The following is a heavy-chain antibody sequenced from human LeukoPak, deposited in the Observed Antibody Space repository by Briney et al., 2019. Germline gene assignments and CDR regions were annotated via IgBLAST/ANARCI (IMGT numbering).Heavy chain of an antibody. CDR3: ARHEDRNWYFDH. CDR1: GCSISSSYYY. V-gene: IGHV4-39*01. J-gene: IGHJ4*02. CDR2: IYYSGST. D-gene: IGHD1-1*01. Sequence: SETLSLTCTVSGCSISSSYYYWGWIRQPPGKGLEWIGTIYYSGSTYYNPSLKSRVTISVDTSKNQFSLKLSSVTAPDTAVYYCARHEDRNWYFDHWGQGTLVTVSS.